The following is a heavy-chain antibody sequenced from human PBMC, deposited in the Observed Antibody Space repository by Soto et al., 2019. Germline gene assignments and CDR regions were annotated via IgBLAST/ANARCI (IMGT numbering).Heavy chain of an antibody. CDR3: AKDPTITILSGDNWFDP. D-gene: IGHD5-12*01. CDR1: GFTFSSYA. Sequence: PGGSLRLSCAASGFTFSSYAMSWVRQAPGKGLEWVSAISGSGGSTYYADSVKGRFTISRDNSKNTLYLQMNSLRAEDTAVYYCAKDPTITILSGDNWFDPWGQGALVTVSS. V-gene: IGHV3-23*01. CDR2: ISGSGGST. J-gene: IGHJ5*02.